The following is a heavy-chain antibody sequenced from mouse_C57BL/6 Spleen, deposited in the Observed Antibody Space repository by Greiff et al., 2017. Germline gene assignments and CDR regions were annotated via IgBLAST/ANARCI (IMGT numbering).Heavy chain of an antibody. V-gene: IGHV1-81*01. D-gene: IGHD1-1*01. CDR1: GYTFTSYG. CDR2: IYPRSGNT. CDR3: AREDTTVVAPYAMDY. J-gene: IGHJ4*01. Sequence: QVQLQQSGAELARPGASVKLSCKASGYTFTSYGISWVKQRTGQGLKWIGEIYPRSGNTYYNEKFKGKATLTADKSSSTAYMELRSLTSEDSAVYFCAREDTTVVAPYAMDYRGQGTSVTVSS.